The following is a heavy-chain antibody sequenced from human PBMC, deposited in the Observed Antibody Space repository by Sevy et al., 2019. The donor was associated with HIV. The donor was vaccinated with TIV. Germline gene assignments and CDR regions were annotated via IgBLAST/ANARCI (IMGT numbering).Heavy chain of an antibody. CDR1: GFTFSSYA. CDR2: ISGSGGST. J-gene: IGHJ5*02. V-gene: IGHV3-23*01. D-gene: IGHD3-22*01. Sequence: GGSLRLSCAASGFTFSSYAMSWVRQAPGKGLEWVSAISGSGGSTYYADSVNGRFTISRDNSKNTLYLQMNSLRAEDTAVYYCAKDFYPDYYDSSGFTSAGWFDPWGQGTLVTVSS. CDR3: AKDFYPDYYDSSGFTSAGWFDP.